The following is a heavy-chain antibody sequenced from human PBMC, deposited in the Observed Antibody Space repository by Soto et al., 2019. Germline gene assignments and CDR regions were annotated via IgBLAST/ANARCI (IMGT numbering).Heavy chain of an antibody. V-gene: IGHV1-69*13. Sequence: GASVKVSCKPSGVTFSRHAINWVRQAPGQGLEWMGGIIPMFGTTNYAQKFKGRVTISADESTSTAYMELSSLRSEDAAVYYCARAAIHGSSWYFWFDPWGQGTLVTVSS. CDR2: IIPMFGTT. J-gene: IGHJ5*02. CDR3: ARAAIHGSSWYFWFDP. CDR1: GVTFSRHA. D-gene: IGHD6-13*01.